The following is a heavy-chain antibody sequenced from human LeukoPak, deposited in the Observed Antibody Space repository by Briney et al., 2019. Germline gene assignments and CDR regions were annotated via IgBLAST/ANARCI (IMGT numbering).Heavy chain of an antibody. CDR1: GGSISSGGYY. J-gene: IGHJ4*02. CDR2: IYYSGST. CDR3: ARVSMIRGFDY. Sequence: SETLSLTCTVSGGSISSGGYYWSWIRQHPGKGLEWIGYIYYSGSTYYNPSLKSRVTILVDTSKNQFSLKLSSVTAADTAVYYCARVSMIRGFDYWGQGTLVTVSS. D-gene: IGHD3-22*01. V-gene: IGHV4-31*03.